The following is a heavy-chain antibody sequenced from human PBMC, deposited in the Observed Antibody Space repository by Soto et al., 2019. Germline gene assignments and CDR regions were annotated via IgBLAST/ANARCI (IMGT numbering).Heavy chain of an antibody. J-gene: IGHJ4*02. CDR2: FDPEDGET. Sequence: ASVKVSCKVSGYTLTELSMHWGRQAPGKGLEWMGGFDPEDGETIYAQKFQGRVTMTEDTSTDTAYMELSSLRSEDTAVYYCATEGGYSSSLSHINWGQGTLVTVS. V-gene: IGHV1-24*01. D-gene: IGHD6-13*01. CDR3: ATEGGYSSSLSHIN. CDR1: GYTLTELS.